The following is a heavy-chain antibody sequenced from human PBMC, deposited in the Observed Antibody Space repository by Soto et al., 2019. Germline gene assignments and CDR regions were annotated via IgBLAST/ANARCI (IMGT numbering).Heavy chain of an antibody. CDR1: GGSINNGGYY. CDR2: IFYSGST. Sequence: QVQLQESGPGLVKPSQTLSLTCTVSGGSINNGGYYWSWIRQHPGKGLEWIGYIFYSGSTYYNPSLRSLLTISVDTSKTQYAVKLSSVTAAATAVYYCARDLRVGSYGLDVWGQGTTVTVSS. J-gene: IGHJ6*02. D-gene: IGHD1-26*01. CDR3: ARDLRVGSYGLDV. V-gene: IGHV4-31*01.